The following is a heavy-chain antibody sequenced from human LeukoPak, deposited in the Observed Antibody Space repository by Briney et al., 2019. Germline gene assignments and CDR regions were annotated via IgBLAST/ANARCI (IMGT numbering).Heavy chain of an antibody. CDR2: ISSSGSDI. D-gene: IGHD2-21*01. V-gene: IGHV3-48*03. CDR3: ARDIYGGHDY. J-gene: IGHJ4*02. Sequence: PGGSLRLSCAASGFTFSSYEMKWVRQAPGKGLEWVSDISSSGSDIYYADSVKGRFTISRDNAKKSLYLHVNSLRAEDTAVYYCARDIYGGHDYWGQGTLLTVSS. CDR1: GFTFSSYE.